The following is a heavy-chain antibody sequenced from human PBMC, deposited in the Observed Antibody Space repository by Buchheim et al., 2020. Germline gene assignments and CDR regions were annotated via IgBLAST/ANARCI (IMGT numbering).Heavy chain of an antibody. V-gene: IGHV4-4*02. J-gene: IGHJ6*02. Sequence: QVQLQESGPGLVKASGILSLTCAVSGGSISSSNWWSWVRQSPGKGLEWIGEINHRGSTTNYNPSLKSRVTISVDKSKNHFSLKLISAIAADTAVYYSARAISGWTGMDVWGQGTT. D-gene: IGHD6-19*01. CDR1: GGSISSSNW. CDR2: INHRGSTT. CDR3: ARAISGWTGMDV.